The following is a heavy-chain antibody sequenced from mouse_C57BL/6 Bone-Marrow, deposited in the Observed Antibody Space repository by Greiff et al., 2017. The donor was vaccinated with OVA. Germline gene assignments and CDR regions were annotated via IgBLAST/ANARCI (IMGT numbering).Heavy chain of an antibody. V-gene: IGHV5-4*03. CDR3: ARRDPYYFDY. CDR1: GFTFSSYA. Sequence: EVTLMESGGGLVKPGGSLKLSCAASGFTFSSYAMSWVRQTPEKRLEWVATISDGGSYTYYPDNVKGRFTISRDNAKNNLYLQMSHLKSEDTAMYYCARRDPYYFDYWGQGTTLTVSS. CDR2: ISDGGSYT. J-gene: IGHJ2*01.